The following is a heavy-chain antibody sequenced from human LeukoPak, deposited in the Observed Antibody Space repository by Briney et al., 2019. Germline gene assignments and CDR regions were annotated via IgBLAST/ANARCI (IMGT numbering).Heavy chain of an antibody. CDR3: ARGGSRVVTYGNFDY. CDR2: ISTYSGNT. CDR1: GYTFTSYA. Sequence: ASVKVSCKPSGYTFTSYAISWLRQAPGQGPEWMGWISTYSGNTNYAQKLQGRISMTIETSTSTAYMELRSLRSDDTAVYYCARGGSRVVTYGNFDYWGQGTLVTVSS. D-gene: IGHD2-21*02. J-gene: IGHJ4*02. V-gene: IGHV1-18*01.